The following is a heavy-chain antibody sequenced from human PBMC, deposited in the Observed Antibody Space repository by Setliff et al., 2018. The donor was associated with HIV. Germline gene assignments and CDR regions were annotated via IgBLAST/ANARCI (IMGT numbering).Heavy chain of an antibody. CDR1: GYTFSSYG. V-gene: IGHV1-18*01. D-gene: IGHD6-13*01. J-gene: IGHJ4*02. Sequence: ASVKVSCKASGYTFSSYGISWVRQAPGQGLEWMGWISAYNGNTNYAQKLQGRVTMTTDTSTSTAYMELSSLRSDDTAVYYCARSSGYSSSWYYFDYWGQGTLVTVSS. CDR3: ARSSGYSSSWYYFDY. CDR2: ISAYNGNT.